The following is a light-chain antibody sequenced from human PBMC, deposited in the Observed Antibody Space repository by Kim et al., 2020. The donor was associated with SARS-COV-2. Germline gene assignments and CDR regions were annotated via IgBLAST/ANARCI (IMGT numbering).Light chain of an antibody. CDR1: QSLNNNY. J-gene: IGKJ2*01. Sequence: EIVLTQSPGTLSLSPGESATLSCRASQSLNNNYLAWYQQKPGQAPRLLIYGVSNRATAIPDRFSGSGSGTDFTLTINRLEPEEFVVYYCQYYGRSLYTFGPGTKLEI. V-gene: IGKV3-20*01. CDR2: GVS. CDR3: QYYGRSLYT.